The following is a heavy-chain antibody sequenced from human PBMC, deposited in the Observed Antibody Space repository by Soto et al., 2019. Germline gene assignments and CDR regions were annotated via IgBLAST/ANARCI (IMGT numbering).Heavy chain of an antibody. J-gene: IGHJ4*02. Sequence: QVQLVESGGGVVQPGRSLRLSCAASGFTFNNYAMYWVRQAPGKGLEWMAVISDDGINTYYADSVKGRCTISRDNSKNTLYLQMNSLRPEDTAVYYCARGMITFGGYWGQGTLVTVSS. V-gene: IGHV3-30-3*01. CDR3: ARGMITFGGY. CDR2: ISDDGINT. CDR1: GFTFNNYA. D-gene: IGHD3-16*01.